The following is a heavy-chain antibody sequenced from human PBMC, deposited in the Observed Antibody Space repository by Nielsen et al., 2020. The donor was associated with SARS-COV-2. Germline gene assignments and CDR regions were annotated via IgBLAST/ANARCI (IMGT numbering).Heavy chain of an antibody. CDR3: AKDRTEYYDVLTDYLDH. CDR2: ISDDGRNK. D-gene: IGHD3-9*01. Sequence: SLKISCAASGFTFSNYGMHWVRQAPGKGLEWVAVISDDGRNKYYADSVKGRFTISRDNSKNTLYLQMNSLRAEDTAVYYCAKDRTEYYDVLTDYLDHWGQGTLVTVPS. J-gene: IGHJ4*02. CDR1: GFTFSNYG. V-gene: IGHV3-30*18.